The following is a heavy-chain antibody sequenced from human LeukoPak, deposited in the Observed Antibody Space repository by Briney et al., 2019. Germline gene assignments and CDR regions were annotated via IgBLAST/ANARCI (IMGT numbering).Heavy chain of an antibody. CDR1: GFTFSSYS. V-gene: IGHV3-21*01. CDR2: ISSSSSYI. CDR3: ARSYDDYIFSWFDP. D-gene: IGHD4-17*01. J-gene: IGHJ5*02. Sequence: PGGSLRLSCAASGFTFSSYSMNWVRQAPGKGLEWVSSISSSSSYIYYADSVKGRFTISRDNAKNSLYLQMNSLRAEDTAVYYCARSYDDYIFSWFDPWGQGTLVTVSS.